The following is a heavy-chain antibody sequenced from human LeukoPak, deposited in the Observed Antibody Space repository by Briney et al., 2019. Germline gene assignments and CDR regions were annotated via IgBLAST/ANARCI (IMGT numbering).Heavy chain of an antibody. Sequence: PSETLSLTCTVSGGSISSYYWSWIRQPPGKGLERIGYISCSGSTNFNPSLKSRVTISVDTSKNQFSLKLSSVTAADTAVYYCAREGTAGTNLNWFDPWGQGTLVTVSS. CDR3: AREGTAGTNLNWFDP. J-gene: IGHJ5*02. V-gene: IGHV4-59*01. CDR1: GGSISSYY. CDR2: ISCSGST. D-gene: IGHD1-1*01.